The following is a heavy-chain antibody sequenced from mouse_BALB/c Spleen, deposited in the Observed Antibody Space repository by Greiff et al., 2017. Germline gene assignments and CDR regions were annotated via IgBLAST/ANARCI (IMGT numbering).Heavy chain of an antibody. V-gene: IGHV14-3*02. J-gene: IGHJ4*01. CDR2: IDPANGNT. CDR1: GFNIKDTY. Sequence: ESGAELVKPGASVKLSCTASGFNIKDTYMHWVKQRPEQGLEWIGRIDPANGNTKYDPKFQGKATITADTSSNTAYLQLSSLTSEDTAVYYCAPYGKRYAMDYWGQGTSVTVSS. D-gene: IGHD2-1*01. CDR3: APYGKRYAMDY.